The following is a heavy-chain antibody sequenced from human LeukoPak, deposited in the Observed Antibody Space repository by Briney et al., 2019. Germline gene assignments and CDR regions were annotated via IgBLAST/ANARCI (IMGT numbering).Heavy chain of an antibody. CDR3: ARTAGDLMSDWFDP. D-gene: IGHD7-27*01. CDR2: IIPIFGTA. CDR1: GGTFSSYA. Sequence: ASVKVSCKASGGTFSSYAISWVRQAPGQGLEWMGGIIPIFGTANYAQKFQGRGTITADESTSTAYMELSSLRSEDTAVYYCARTAGDLMSDWFDPWGQGTLVTVSS. V-gene: IGHV1-69*13. J-gene: IGHJ5*02.